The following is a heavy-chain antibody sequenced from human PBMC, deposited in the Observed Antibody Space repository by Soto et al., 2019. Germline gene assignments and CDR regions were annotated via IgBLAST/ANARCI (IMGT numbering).Heavy chain of an antibody. CDR3: ARAYSSSSVAYFDY. J-gene: IGHJ4*02. CDR2: INPNSGGT. V-gene: IGHV1-2*02. Sequence: ASVKVSCKASGYTFTGYYMHWVRQAPGQGLEWMGWINPNSGGTNYAQKFQGRVTMTRDTSISTAYMELSRLRFDDTAVYYCARAYSSSSVAYFDYWGQGTLVTV. CDR1: GYTFTGYY. D-gene: IGHD6-6*01.